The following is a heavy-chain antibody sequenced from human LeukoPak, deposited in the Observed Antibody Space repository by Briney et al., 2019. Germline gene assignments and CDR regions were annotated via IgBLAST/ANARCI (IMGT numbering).Heavy chain of an antibody. CDR2: IGISDDTI. Sequence: GGSLRLSCAASGFNFSAYYMTWIRQAPGKGLEWVSYIGISDDTIFYADSVKGRFTISRDNSKSTLYLQMYSLRAEDTAVYYCAKTAGAGTRAYFDYWGQGTLVTVSS. D-gene: IGHD3-10*01. V-gene: IGHV3-11*01. J-gene: IGHJ4*02. CDR3: AKTAGAGTRAYFDY. CDR1: GFNFSAYY.